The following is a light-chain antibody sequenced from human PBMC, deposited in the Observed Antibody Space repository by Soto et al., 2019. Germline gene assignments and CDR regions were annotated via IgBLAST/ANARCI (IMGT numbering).Light chain of an antibody. V-gene: IGLV2-14*01. J-gene: IGLJ2*01. CDR1: SSDVGGYHY. CDR2: EVS. Sequence: QSALTQPASVCGSPGRWITISCTGTSSDVGGYHYVSWYQQHPGKAPNLMIYEVSNRPSRVSNRLYGSKSGNTASLTISGLQAEDEADYYCSSYTSSSTVVFGAGTKLPVL. CDR3: SSYTSSSTVV.